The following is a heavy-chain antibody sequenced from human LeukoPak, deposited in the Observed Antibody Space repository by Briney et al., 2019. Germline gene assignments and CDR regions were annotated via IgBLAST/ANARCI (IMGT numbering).Heavy chain of an antibody. V-gene: IGHV5-51*01. CDR2: IYFDDSDT. D-gene: IGHD6-19*01. Sequence: GESLKISCKASGYRVMDYWIGWVRQTPGKGLEWMGIIYFDDSDTRYSPPFDGQVIISGDKSTATAYLQWSSLKTSDTAIYYCGKSRLSGSLHSYDYWGQGTRVTVSS. CDR1: GYRVMDYW. J-gene: IGHJ4*02. CDR3: GKSRLSGSLHSYDY.